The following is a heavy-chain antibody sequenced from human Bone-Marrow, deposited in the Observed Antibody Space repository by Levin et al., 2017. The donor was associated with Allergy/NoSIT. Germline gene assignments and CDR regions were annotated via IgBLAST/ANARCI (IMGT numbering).Heavy chain of an antibody. Sequence: ASVKVSCKASGYTFTSYDINWVRQATGQGLEWMGWMNPNSGNTGYAQKFQGRVTMTRNTSISTAYMELSSLRSEDTAVYYCVSPALSNSSGWYDFDYWGQGTLVTVSS. V-gene: IGHV1-8*01. J-gene: IGHJ4*02. D-gene: IGHD6-19*01. CDR2: MNPNSGNT. CDR1: GYTFTSYD. CDR3: VSPALSNSSGWYDFDY.